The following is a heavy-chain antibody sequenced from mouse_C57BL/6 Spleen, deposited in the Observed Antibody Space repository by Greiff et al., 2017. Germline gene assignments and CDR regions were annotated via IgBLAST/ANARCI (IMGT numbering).Heavy chain of an antibody. V-gene: IGHV1-69*01. D-gene: IGHD2-4*01. CDR2: IDPSDSYT. J-gene: IGHJ3*01. Sequence: QVQLQQPGAELVMPGASVKLSCKASGYTFTSYWMHWVKQRPGQGLEWIGEIDPSDSYTHYHQKFKGKSTLTVDKSSSTAYMQLSSLTSEDSAVYYCASGGYEYGGFAYWGQGTLVTVSA. CDR1: GYTFTSYW. CDR3: ASGGYEYGGFAY.